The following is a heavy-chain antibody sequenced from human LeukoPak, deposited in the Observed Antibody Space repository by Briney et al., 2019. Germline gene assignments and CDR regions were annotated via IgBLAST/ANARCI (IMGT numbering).Heavy chain of an antibody. CDR1: GGSISSYY. J-gene: IGHJ5*02. Sequence: SETLSLTCTVSGGSISSYYWSWIRQPAGKGLEWIGRIYTSGSTNYNPSLKSRVTMSVDTSKNQFSLKLSSVIAADTAVYYCAVSGDSSGYYRNNNWFDPWGQGTLVTVSS. D-gene: IGHD3-22*01. CDR3: AVSGDSSGYYRNNNWFDP. V-gene: IGHV4-4*07. CDR2: IYTSGST.